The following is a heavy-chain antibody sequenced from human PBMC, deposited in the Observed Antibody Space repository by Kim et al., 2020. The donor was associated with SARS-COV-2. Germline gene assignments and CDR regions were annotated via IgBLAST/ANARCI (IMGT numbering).Heavy chain of an antibody. CDR1: GGSISSYY. D-gene: IGHD5-18*01. J-gene: IGHJ5*02. CDR3: ARHRPTRGYSYAEWWFDP. V-gene: IGHV4-59*08. Sequence: SETLSLTCTVSGGSISSYYWSWIRQPPGKGLEWIGYIYYSGRNNYNPSLKSRVTISVDTSKNQFSLKLSSVTAANTAVYYCARHRPTRGYSYAEWWFDPWGQGTLVTLSS. CDR2: IYYSGRN.